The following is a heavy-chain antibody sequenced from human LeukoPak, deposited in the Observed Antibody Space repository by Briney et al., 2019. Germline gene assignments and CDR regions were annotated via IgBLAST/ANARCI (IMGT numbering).Heavy chain of an antibody. V-gene: IGHV3-48*03. D-gene: IGHD3-10*01. J-gene: IGHJ5*02. Sequence: PGGSLRLSCAASGFTFSSYEMNWVRQAPGKGLEWVSAISGSGGSTYYADSVKGRFTISRDNAKNSLSLQMNSLRAEDTAVYYCARPLMYYYGSETYFWFDPWGQGTLVTVSS. CDR1: GFTFSSYE. CDR2: ISGSGGST. CDR3: ARPLMYYYGSETYFWFDP.